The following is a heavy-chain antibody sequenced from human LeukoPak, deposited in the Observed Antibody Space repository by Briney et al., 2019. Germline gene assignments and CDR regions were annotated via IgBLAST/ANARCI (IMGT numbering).Heavy chain of an antibody. Sequence: SQTLSLTCTVSGGSISSNYWSWFRQPPGKGLEWIGYIYYSGDTHYNPFLRSRVTISVDTSKTQFSLNLNSVTAADTAVYYCARDTRWNAFDIWGQGTMVTVSS. D-gene: IGHD4-23*01. V-gene: IGHV4-59*01. CDR3: ARDTRWNAFDI. J-gene: IGHJ3*02. CDR2: IYYSGDT. CDR1: GGSISSNY.